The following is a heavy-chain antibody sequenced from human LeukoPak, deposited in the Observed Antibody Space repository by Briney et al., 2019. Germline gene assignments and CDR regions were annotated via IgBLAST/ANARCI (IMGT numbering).Heavy chain of an antibody. Sequence: GGSLSLSCAASGFTFSSYAMSWVRQAPGKGLEWVSAISGSGGSTYYADSVKGRFTISRDNSKNTLYLQMNSLRAEDAAAYYCAKDAEDAYCGGDCFNYFGYWGQGTLVTVSS. D-gene: IGHD2-21*02. CDR3: AKDAEDAYCGGDCFNYFGY. J-gene: IGHJ4*02. CDR2: ISGSGGST. CDR1: GFTFSSYA. V-gene: IGHV3-23*01.